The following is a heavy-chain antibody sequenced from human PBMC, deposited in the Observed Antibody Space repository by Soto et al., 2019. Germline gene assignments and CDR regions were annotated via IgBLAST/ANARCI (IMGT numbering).Heavy chain of an antibody. CDR3: SRDSVSSRGYYYYGMDV. CDR2: IYYRGST. J-gene: IGHJ6*02. V-gene: IGHV4-31*01. CDR1: GGSISSGGYY. Sequence: PSETLSLTCTVSGGSISSGGYYWSWIRQHPGKGLEWIGYIYYRGSTYYNPSLKNQVTISVDTSKNQFSLKLSSVTAADTAVYYCSRDSVSSRGYYYYGMDVWGQGTTVTVSS. D-gene: IGHD3-10*01.